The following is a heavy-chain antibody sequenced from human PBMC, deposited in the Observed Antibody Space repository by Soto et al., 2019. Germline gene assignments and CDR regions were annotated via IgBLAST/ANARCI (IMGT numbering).Heavy chain of an antibody. D-gene: IGHD3-3*01. CDR2: ISAYNGNI. Sequence: ASGKASCKAYGYTFTSYGISWVRQAPGHGLEWMGWISAYNGNINYAQKLQGRVTMNTDTSTSTAYMELRSRRPHDTAVYYSARESPNYYDFGSGYYSGYHFSGMDVWGQGTMVTVSS. J-gene: IGHJ6*02. V-gene: IGHV1-18*04. CDR3: ARESPNYYDFGSGYYSGYHFSGMDV. CDR1: GYTFTSYG.